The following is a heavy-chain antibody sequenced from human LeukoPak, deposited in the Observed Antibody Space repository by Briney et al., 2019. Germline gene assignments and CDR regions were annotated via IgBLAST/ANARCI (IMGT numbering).Heavy chain of an antibody. CDR1: GFTFSSYS. V-gene: IGHV3-21*01. D-gene: IGHD4-17*01. J-gene: IGHJ4*02. Sequence: GGSLRLSCAASGFTFSSYSMNWVRQAPGKGLEWVSSISSSSSYIYYADSVKGRFTISRDNAKNSLYLQMNSLRAEDTAVYYCARVSTTVTREFDYWGQGTLVTVSS. CDR3: ARVSTTVTREFDY. CDR2: ISSSSSYI.